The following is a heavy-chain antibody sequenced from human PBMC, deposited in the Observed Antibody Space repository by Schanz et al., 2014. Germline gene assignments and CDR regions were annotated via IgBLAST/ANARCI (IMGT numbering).Heavy chain of an antibody. Sequence: VHLVESGGGVVQPGRSLRLSCTGSRFTISRNPIHGVRQAPGKGLEWVSSINSRSNFIYYADSVKGRFTISRDNAKNSLYLQRNSLTTEDTAVYYCARGVRIDYWGQGTLVTVSS. J-gene: IGHJ4*02. V-gene: IGHV3-21*01. CDR2: INSRSNFI. D-gene: IGHD3-3*01. CDR1: RFTISRNP. CDR3: ARGVRIDY.